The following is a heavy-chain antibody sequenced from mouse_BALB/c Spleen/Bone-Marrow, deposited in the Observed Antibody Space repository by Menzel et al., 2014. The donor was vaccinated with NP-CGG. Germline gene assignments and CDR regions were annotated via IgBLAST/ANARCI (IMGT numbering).Heavy chain of an antibody. J-gene: IGHJ2*01. Sequence: VQLQQSGAELARPGASVKLSCKASGYTFTSYWMQWVKQRPGRGLEWIGAIYPGDGDTRYTQKFKGKATLTADKSSSTAYMQLSSLASEDSAVYYCASYYDYDGRGYWGQGTTLTVSS. D-gene: IGHD2-4*01. CDR3: ASYYDYDGRGY. V-gene: IGHV1-87*01. CDR1: GYTFTSYW. CDR2: IYPGDGDT.